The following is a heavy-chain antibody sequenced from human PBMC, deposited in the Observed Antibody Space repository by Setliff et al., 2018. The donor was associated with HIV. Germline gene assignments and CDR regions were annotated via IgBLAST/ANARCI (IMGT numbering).Heavy chain of an antibody. J-gene: IGHJ3*02. CDR3: ARAPTGVTNAFDI. CDR1: GGSFSSGSNY. CDR2: IYTSGST. D-gene: IGHD2-8*02. Sequence: PSETLSLTCAVYGGSFSSGSNYWSWIRQPAGKGLEWIGHIYTSGSTNYNPSLKSRVTISVDTSKNQFYLKLSSVTAADTAVYYCARAPTGVTNAFDIWGQGTMVTVSS. V-gene: IGHV4-61*09.